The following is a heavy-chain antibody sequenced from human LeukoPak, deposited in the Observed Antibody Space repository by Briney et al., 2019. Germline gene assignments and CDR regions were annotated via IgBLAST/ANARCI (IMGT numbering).Heavy chain of an antibody. J-gene: IGHJ5*02. CDR2: INHSGST. CDR1: GGSFSGYY. Sequence: SETLSLTCAVYGGSFSGYYWSWIRQLPGKGLEWIGEINHSGSTNYNPSLKSRVTISVDTSKNQFSLKLSSVTAADTAVYYCAASQDIVVVVAATRWFDPWGQGTLVTVSS. D-gene: IGHD2-15*01. CDR3: AASQDIVVVVAATRWFDP. V-gene: IGHV4-34*01.